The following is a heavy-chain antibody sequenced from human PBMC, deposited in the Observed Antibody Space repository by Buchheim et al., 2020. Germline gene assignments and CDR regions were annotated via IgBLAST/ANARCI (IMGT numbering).Heavy chain of an antibody. V-gene: IGHV3-30*03. Sequence: QVQLVESGGGVVQPGRSLRLSCAASGFTFSSYGMHWVRQAPGKGLEWVAVISYDGSNKYYADSVKGRFTISRDNSKNSLYLQMNSLRAEDTAVYYCARVEDSSEGFDYWGQGTL. J-gene: IGHJ4*02. CDR1: GFTFSSYG. D-gene: IGHD3-22*01. CDR2: ISYDGSNK. CDR3: ARVEDSSEGFDY.